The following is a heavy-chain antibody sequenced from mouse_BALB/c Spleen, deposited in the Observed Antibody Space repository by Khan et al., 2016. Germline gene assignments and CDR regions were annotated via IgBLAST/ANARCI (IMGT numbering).Heavy chain of an antibody. D-gene: IGHD3-3*01. CDR1: GYTFNDYW. V-gene: IGHV1-9*01. CDR3: ARGDL. CDR2: FLPRSGNV. J-gene: IGHJ2*01. Sequence: QVQLQQSGAELMKPGTSVKISCKATGYTFNDYWIEWVKQRPGHDLEWIANFLPRSGNVNYNKRFKVKATFTADTSSNTAYMQLSSLTSEDSAVYYCARGDLWGQGTTLTVSS.